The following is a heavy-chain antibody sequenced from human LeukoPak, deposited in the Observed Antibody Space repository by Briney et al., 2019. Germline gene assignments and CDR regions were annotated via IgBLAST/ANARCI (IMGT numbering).Heavy chain of an antibody. CDR2: SSESGSAT. CDR3: AKDRRGNWNYVGHFDH. CDR1: GFTFSNYA. D-gene: IGHD1-7*01. V-gene: IGHV3-23*01. J-gene: IGHJ4*02. Sequence: AGGSLRLSCAASGFTFSNYAMSWVRQAPGRGLEWVSTSSESGSATRYADSVKGRFTISRDNSMSTLYLQMDSLRAEDTAVYYCAKDRRGNWNYVGHFDHWGQGTLVTVSS.